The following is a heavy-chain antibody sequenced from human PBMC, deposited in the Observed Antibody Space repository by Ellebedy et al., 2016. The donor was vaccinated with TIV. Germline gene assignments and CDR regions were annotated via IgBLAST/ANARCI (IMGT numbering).Heavy chain of an antibody. J-gene: IGHJ6*02. D-gene: IGHD6-13*01. Sequence: MPSETLSLTCTVSGGSISGSHWSWVRQPPGKGLAWIGYIHYIGRPHYDHSLKTRVTISVDASRNQFSLNLRSVTAADTALYYCAKLSFVTTAGTYYYHSMDVWGQGTTVTVSS. CDR2: IHYIGRP. V-gene: IGHV4-59*01. CDR3: AKLSFVTTAGTYYYHSMDV. CDR1: GGSISGSH.